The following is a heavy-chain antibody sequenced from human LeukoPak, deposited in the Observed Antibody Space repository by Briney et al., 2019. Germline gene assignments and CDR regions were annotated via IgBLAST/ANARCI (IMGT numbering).Heavy chain of an antibody. CDR2: INSVGSDT. J-gene: IGHJ6*02. D-gene: IGHD6-13*01. V-gene: IGHV3-74*01. CDR3: AKDPDSSSWYGISYYYYGMDV. CDR1: GFTLSSYW. Sequence: GGSLRLSWAAAGFTLSSYWMLWVRQAPGKVLVWVSRINSVGSDTIYADFVKRRFTIARDHGKNTLYLQMNRLRAEDTAVYYCAKDPDSSSWYGISYYYYGMDVWGQGTTVTVSS.